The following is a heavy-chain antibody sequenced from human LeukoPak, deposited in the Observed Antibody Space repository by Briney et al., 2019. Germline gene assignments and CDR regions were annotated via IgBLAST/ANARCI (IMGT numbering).Heavy chain of an antibody. CDR1: GGTFSSYA. V-gene: IGHV1-69*04. J-gene: IGHJ4*02. Sequence: GASVKVSCKASGGTFSSYAISWVRQAPGQGLEWMGRIIPILGIANYAQKFQGRVTITADKSTSTAYMELSSLRSGDTAVYYCARDEYSGYDFALFDYWGQGTLVTVSS. CDR3: ARDEYSGYDFALFDY. D-gene: IGHD5-12*01. CDR2: IIPILGIA.